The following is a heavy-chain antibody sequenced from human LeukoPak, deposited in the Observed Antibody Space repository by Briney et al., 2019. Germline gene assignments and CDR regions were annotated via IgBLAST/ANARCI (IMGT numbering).Heavy chain of an antibody. CDR1: GFTFSSYW. V-gene: IGHV3-7*03. J-gene: IGHJ4*02. CDR3: ARGSATYYYDSSVLT. D-gene: IGHD3-22*01. CDR2: IKEDESEK. Sequence: GGSLRLSCAASGFTFSSYWMSWVRQAPGKGLEWVANIKEDESEKYYVDSVKGRFTISRDNAKNSLYLQMNSLRVEDTAVYYCARGSATYYYDSSVLTWGQGTLVTVSS.